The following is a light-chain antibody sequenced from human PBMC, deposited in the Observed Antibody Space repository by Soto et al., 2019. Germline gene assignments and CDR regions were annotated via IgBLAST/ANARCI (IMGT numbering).Light chain of an antibody. CDR3: QHYVDWPLT. V-gene: IGKV3-15*01. CDR2: AAS. CDR1: QSIGNT. J-gene: IGKJ4*01. Sequence: EIVITQSPATLSVSSGELANLSGSASQSIGNTLAWYQQKPGQTHRLLIYAASIRATGVPARFSGSGSGTDFTLTIKSLQSEDFAVYYCQHYVDWPLTCGGGPTGDIK.